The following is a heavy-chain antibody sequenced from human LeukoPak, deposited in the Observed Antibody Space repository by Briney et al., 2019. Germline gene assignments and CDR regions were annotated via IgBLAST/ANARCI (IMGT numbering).Heavy chain of an antibody. CDR2: IYYSGST. Sequence: PSETLSLTCTVSGGSISSSSYYWGWIRQPPGKGLEWIGSIYYSGSTYYNPSLKSRVTISVDTSKNQFSLKLSSVTAADTALYYCARGREGYFDLWGRGTRVTVSS. J-gene: IGHJ2*01. CDR1: GGSISSSSYY. CDR3: ARGREGYFDL. V-gene: IGHV4-39*01.